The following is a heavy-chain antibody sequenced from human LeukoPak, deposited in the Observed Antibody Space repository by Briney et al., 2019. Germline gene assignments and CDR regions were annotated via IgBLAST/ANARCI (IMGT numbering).Heavy chain of an antibody. V-gene: IGHV4-39*01. Sequence: KASETLSLTCTVSGGSISSGDYYWGWIRQSPGKGLEWIGSIYYSGSSSYNPSLQSRVSISVDTSKNHISLKVFSLTAADTALYYCARHVSGSAMMHYFDYWGQGNLVTVSS. CDR1: GGSISSGDYY. CDR3: ARHVSGSAMMHYFDY. J-gene: IGHJ4*02. CDR2: IYYSGSS. D-gene: IGHD3-10*01.